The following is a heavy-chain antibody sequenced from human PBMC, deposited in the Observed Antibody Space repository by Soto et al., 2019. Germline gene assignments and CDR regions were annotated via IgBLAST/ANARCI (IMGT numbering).Heavy chain of an antibody. Sequence: SETLSLTCTVSGDSISSGSNSWSWIRQPPGKGLEWIGYIYNSGSTYYNPSLKSRVTISVDRSKNQFSLNLNSVTAADTAVYYCARGRSGGTFNFWGQGTLVTVSS. D-gene: IGHD1-1*01. CDR1: GDSISSGSNS. CDR2: IYNSGST. J-gene: IGHJ4*02. CDR3: ARGRSGGTFNF. V-gene: IGHV4-30-2*01.